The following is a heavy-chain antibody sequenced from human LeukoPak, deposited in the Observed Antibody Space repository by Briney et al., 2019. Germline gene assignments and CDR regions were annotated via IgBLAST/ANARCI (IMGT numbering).Heavy chain of an antibody. J-gene: IGHJ4*02. Sequence: PGRSLRLSCAASGFTFSSYAMHWVRQAPGKGLGWVAVISYDGSNKYYADSVKGRFTISRDNSKNTLYLQMNSLRAEDTAVYYCARGTVAGTDWGQGTLVTVSS. V-gene: IGHV3-30-3*01. CDR3: ARGTVAGTD. CDR1: GFTFSSYA. CDR2: ISYDGSNK. D-gene: IGHD6-19*01.